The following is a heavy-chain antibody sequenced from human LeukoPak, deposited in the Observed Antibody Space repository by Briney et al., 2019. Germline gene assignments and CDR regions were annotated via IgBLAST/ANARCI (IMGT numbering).Heavy chain of an antibody. V-gene: IGHV3-21*01. CDR3: ARDLSD. CDR1: GFTFSDYH. Sequence: GGSLRLSCVVSGFTFSDYHMNWVRQAPGKGLEWVSSISTSNSYIYYADSLTGRFTISRDNAKNSLYLQMNSLRAEDTAVYYCARDLSDWGQGTLVTVSS. CDR2: ISTSNSYI. J-gene: IGHJ4*02. D-gene: IGHD2/OR15-2a*01.